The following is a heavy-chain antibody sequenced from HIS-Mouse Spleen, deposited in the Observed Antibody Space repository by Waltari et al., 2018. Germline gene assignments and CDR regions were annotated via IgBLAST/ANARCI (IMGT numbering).Heavy chain of an antibody. CDR3: AREIPYSSSWYDWYFDL. V-gene: IGHV4-39*07. J-gene: IGHJ2*01. D-gene: IGHD6-13*01. CDR2: IYYSGST. CDR1: GGSISSSTYY. Sequence: QLQLQASGPGLVKPSETLSRTCPVSGGSISSSTYYWCWIRQPPGKGLEWIGSIYYSGSTYYNPSLKSRVTISVDTSKNQFSLKLSSVTAADTAVYYCAREIPYSSSWYDWYFDLWGRGTLVTVSS.